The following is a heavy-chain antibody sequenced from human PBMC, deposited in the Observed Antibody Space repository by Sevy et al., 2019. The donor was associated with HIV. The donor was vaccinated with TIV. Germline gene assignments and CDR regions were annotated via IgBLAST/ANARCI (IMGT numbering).Heavy chain of an antibody. CDR3: ARDLRTVAGTGTFDY. J-gene: IGHJ4*02. V-gene: IGHV1-2*06. CDR1: GYTFTGYY. D-gene: IGHD6-13*01. CDR2: INPNSGGI. Sequence: ASVKVSCKASGYTFTGYYMHWVRQAPGQGLEWMGRINPNSGGINYAQKFQGRVTMTRDTSISTAYMEVSRLRSDDTAVYYCARDLRTVAGTGTFDYWGQGTLVTVSS.